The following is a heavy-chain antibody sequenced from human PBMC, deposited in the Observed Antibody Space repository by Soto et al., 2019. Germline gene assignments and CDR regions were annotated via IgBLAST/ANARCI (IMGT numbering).Heavy chain of an antibody. CDR3: AKGGRQWMVTSDFNY. CDR1: GFTFSDYA. Sequence: VQLVESGGGVVQPGRSLRLSCAASGFTFSDYAMHWVRQAPGKGLEWVAVVSHDGRNTHYADSVKGRFTISRDSSKNTGSLEMTSLRAEETAVYYRAKGGRQWMVTSDFNYWGQGALVSVSS. CDR2: VSHDGRNT. V-gene: IGHV3-30*18. D-gene: IGHD6-19*01. J-gene: IGHJ4*02.